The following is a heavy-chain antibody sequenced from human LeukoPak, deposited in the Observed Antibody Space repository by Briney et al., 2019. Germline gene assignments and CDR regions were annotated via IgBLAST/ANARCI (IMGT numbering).Heavy chain of an antibody. J-gene: IGHJ6*03. CDR3: ARDYMNWNRQLYYYYYYMDV. CDR2: ISSSSSTI. Sequence: GGSLRLSCAASGFTFSSYSMNWVRQAPGKGLEWVSYISSSSSTIYYADSVKGRFTISRDNAKNSLYLQMNSLRAEDTAVYYCARDYMNWNRQLYYYYYYMDVWGKGTTVTVSS. V-gene: IGHV3-48*04. D-gene: IGHD1-1*01. CDR1: GFTFSSYS.